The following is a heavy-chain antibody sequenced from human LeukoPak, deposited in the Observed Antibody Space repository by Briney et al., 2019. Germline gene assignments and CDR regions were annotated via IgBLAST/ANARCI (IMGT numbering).Heavy chain of an antibody. J-gene: IGHJ3*02. D-gene: IGHD2-21*02. CDR1: GFTFSNYN. CDR3: ARDRYCGGDCSDAFDI. Sequence: TGGSLRLSCAASGFTFSNYNMNWVRQVPGKGLEWVSYISSSSAIYYTHSVRGRFTISRDNAKTSLYLQMDSLRDEDTAVYYCARDRYCGGDCSDAFDIWGRGTTVTVSS. V-gene: IGHV3-48*02. CDR2: ISSSSAI.